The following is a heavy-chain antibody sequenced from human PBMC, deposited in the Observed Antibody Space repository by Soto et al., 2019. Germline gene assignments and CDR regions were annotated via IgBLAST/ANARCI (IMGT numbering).Heavy chain of an antibody. V-gene: IGHV1-69*13. Sequence: SVKVSCKASGGTFSSYAISWVRQAPGQGLEWMGGIIPIFGTANYAQKFQGRVTITADESTSTAYMELSSLRSEDTAVYYCARVTIFGVGSNWFDPWGQGTLVTVSS. CDR3: ARVTIFGVGSNWFDP. D-gene: IGHD3-3*01. CDR2: IIPIFGTA. CDR1: GGTFSSYA. J-gene: IGHJ5*02.